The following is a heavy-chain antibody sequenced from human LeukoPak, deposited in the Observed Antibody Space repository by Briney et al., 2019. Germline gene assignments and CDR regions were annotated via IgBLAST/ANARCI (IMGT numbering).Heavy chain of an antibody. J-gene: IGHJ4*02. CDR1: GYTFTGYY. D-gene: IGHD3-10*01. CDR2: INPNSGGT. Sequence: GASVKVSCKASGYTFTGYYMHWVRQAPGQGLEWMGWINPNSGGTNYAQKFQGRVTMTRDTSISTAYMELSRLRSDDTAVYYCARSKTGAYGSPFDYWGQGTRVTVSS. V-gene: IGHV1-2*02. CDR3: ARSKTGAYGSPFDY.